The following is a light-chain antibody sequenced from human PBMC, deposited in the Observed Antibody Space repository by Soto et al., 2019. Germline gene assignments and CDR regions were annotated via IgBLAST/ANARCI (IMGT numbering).Light chain of an antibody. CDR2: DVS. J-gene: IGLJ1*01. Sequence: QSALTQPASVSGSPGQSITVSRTGTSSDIGVYNYVSWYQQHPGKAPKVMIYDVSNRPSGVSNRFSGSKSGNTASLTISGLQADDEADYYCSSYTINSTLVFGTGTKLTVL. V-gene: IGLV2-14*01. CDR1: SSDIGVYNY. CDR3: SSYTINSTLV.